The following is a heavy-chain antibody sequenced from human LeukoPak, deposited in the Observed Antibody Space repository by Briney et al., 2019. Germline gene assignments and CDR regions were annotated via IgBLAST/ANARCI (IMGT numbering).Heavy chain of an antibody. CDR2: INHSGST. V-gene: IGHV4-34*01. J-gene: IGHJ4*02. CDR1: GGSFSGYY. Sequence: PSETLSLTCAVYGGSFSGYYWSWIRQPPGKGLEWIGEINHSGSTNYNPSLKSRVTISVDTSKNQFSLKLSSVTAADTAVYYCARPGYSYAYLYWGQGTLVTVSS. CDR3: ARPGYSYAYLY. D-gene: IGHD5-18*01.